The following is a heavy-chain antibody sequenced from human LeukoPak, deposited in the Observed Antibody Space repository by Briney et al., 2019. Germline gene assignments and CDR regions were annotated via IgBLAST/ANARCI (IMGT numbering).Heavy chain of an antibody. Sequence: GGSLRLSCAASGFTFNRYNMNWVRRAPGKGLEWVSSISSSSSYIYYADSVKGRFTISRDNAKNSLYLQMNSLRAEDTAVYYCARPSSPDFWSGYARNDAFDIWGQGTMVTVSS. CDR3: ARPSSPDFWSGYARNDAFDI. V-gene: IGHV3-21*01. D-gene: IGHD3-3*01. CDR1: GFTFNRYN. J-gene: IGHJ3*02. CDR2: ISSSSSYI.